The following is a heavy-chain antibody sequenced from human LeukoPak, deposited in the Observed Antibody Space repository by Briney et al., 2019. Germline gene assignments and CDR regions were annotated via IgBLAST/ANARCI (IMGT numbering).Heavy chain of an antibody. J-gene: IGHJ4*02. CDR2: IDPSGGST. CDR1: GYTFTSYY. Sequence: ASVKVSCEASGYTFTSYYMHWVRQAPGQGPEWMGIIDPSGGSTSYAQKFQGRVTMTRDTSTSTVYMEVSSLISEDTAVYYCARAKSLYSSGFDYWGQGTLVTVSS. CDR3: ARAKSLYSSGFDY. D-gene: IGHD6-19*01. V-gene: IGHV1-46*01.